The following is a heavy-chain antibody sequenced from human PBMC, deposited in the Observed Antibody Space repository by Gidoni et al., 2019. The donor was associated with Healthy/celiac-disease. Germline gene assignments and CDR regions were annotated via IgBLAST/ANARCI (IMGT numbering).Heavy chain of an antibody. CDR1: GGSISSGAYY. Sequence: QVQLQESGPGLVKPSQTLSLTCTVSGGSISSGAYYWSWIRQPPGKGLEWIGYIYYSGSTYYNPSLKSRVTISVDTSKNQFSLKLSSVTAADTAVYYCARFYCSGGSCYSYNWFDPWGQGTLVTVSS. J-gene: IGHJ5*02. CDR2: IYYSGST. D-gene: IGHD2-15*01. CDR3: ARFYCSGGSCYSYNWFDP. V-gene: IGHV4-30-4*01.